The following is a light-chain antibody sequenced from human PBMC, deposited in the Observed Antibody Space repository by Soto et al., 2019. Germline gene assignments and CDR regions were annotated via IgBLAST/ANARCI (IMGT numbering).Light chain of an antibody. CDR1: QNINNY. Sequence: DIQMTQSPSSLSASVGDRVTITCRASQNINNYLAWFQQKPGKAPQSLIYGASNLQSGVPSKFRGFGSGTDFTLTISSLQPEDSATYYCQQYNTYPLIFGGGTKVEIK. J-gene: IGKJ4*01. V-gene: IGKV1-16*02. CDR3: QQYNTYPLI. CDR2: GAS.